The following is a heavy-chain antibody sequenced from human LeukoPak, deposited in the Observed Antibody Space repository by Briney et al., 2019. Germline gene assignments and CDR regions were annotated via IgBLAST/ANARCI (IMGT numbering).Heavy chain of an antibody. V-gene: IGHV1-69*04. Sequence: ASVKVSCKASGGTFSSYAISWVRHAPGQGLEWVGRIIPILGIANYAQKFQGRVTITADKSTSTAYMELSSLRSEDTAVYYCARSAWVGDTWSTNFDYWGQGTLVTVSS. D-gene: IGHD2-2*02. CDR3: ARSAWVGDTWSTNFDY. CDR2: IIPILGIA. CDR1: GGTFSSYA. J-gene: IGHJ4*02.